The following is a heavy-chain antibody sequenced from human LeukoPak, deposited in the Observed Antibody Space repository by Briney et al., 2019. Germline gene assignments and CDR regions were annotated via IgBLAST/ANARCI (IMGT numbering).Heavy chain of an antibody. CDR3: ARDPYPFWSGYSLRYNWFDP. CDR1: GFTFSSYA. Sequence: PGGSLRLSCAASGFTFSSYAMHWVRQAPGKGLEWVAVISYDGSNKYYADSVKGRFTISRDNSKNTLYLQMNSLRAEDTAVYYCARDPYPFWSGYSLRYNWFDPWGQGTLVTVSS. J-gene: IGHJ5*02. CDR2: ISYDGSNK. V-gene: IGHV3-30-3*01. D-gene: IGHD3-3*01.